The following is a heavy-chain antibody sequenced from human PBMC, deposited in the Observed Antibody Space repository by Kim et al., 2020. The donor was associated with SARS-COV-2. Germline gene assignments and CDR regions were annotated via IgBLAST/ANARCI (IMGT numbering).Heavy chain of an antibody. D-gene: IGHD3-10*01. CDR3: AREYYYGSGSLDY. Sequence: AQKFQGRVTMTRDTSISTAYMELSRLRSDDTAVYYCAREYYYGSGSLDYWGQGTLVTVSS. V-gene: IGHV1-2*02. J-gene: IGHJ4*02.